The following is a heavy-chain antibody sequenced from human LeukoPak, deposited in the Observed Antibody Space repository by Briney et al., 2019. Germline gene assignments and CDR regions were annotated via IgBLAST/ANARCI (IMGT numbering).Heavy chain of an antibody. D-gene: IGHD5-12*01. CDR3: ARDLDSGRNYYYYGMDV. CDR2: ISGSGGST. CDR1: GFTFIDYA. Sequence: PGGSLRLSCATSGFTFIDYALSWVRQTPEKGLEWVSTISGSGGSTQYADSVKGRFIISRDSFRTTLYLQMNSLRAEDTAVYYCARDLDSGRNYYYYGMDVWGQGTTVTVSS. J-gene: IGHJ6*02. V-gene: IGHV3-23*01.